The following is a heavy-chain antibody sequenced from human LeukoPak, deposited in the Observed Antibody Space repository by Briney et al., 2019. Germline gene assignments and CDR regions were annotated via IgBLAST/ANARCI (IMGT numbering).Heavy chain of an antibody. CDR2: FTSMSRTI. CDR3: ARQSSGIAATDKIDY. J-gene: IGHJ4*02. D-gene: IGHD6-13*01. CDR1: GFTFSSYA. Sequence: GGSLRLSCAASGFTFSSYAMHWVRQAPGKGLEWVSSFTSMSRTIYYADSVKGRFTISRDDAKKSLYLQMNSLRVEDTAIYYCARQSSGIAATDKIDYWGQGTLVTVSS. V-gene: IGHV3-21*01.